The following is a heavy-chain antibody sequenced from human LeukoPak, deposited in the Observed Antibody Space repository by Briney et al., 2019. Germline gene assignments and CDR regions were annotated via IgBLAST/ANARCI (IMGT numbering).Heavy chain of an antibody. V-gene: IGHV4-31*03. CDR3: ARDGYYDSSGYYRTFDI. J-gene: IGHJ3*02. D-gene: IGHD3-22*01. CDR1: GGSISSGGYY. Sequence: SETLSLTCTVSGGSISSGGYYWSWIRQHPGKGLEWIGYICYSGSTYYNPSLKSRVTISVDTSKNQFSLKLSSVTAADTAVYYCARDGYYDSSGYYRTFDIWGQGTMVTVSS. CDR2: ICYSGST.